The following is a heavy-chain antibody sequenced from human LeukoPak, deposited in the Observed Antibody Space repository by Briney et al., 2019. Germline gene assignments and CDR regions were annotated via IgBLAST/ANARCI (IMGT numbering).Heavy chain of an antibody. CDR1: GFTVSSNY. V-gene: IGHV3-66*01. D-gene: IGHD6-13*01. Sequence: SGGSLRLSCAASGFTVSSNYMSWVRQAPGKGLEWVSVIYSGGSTYYADSVKGRFTISRDNSKNTLYLQMNSLRAEDTALYHCARDEQQLDAFDIWGQGTMVTVSS. CDR3: ARDEQQLDAFDI. CDR2: IYSGGST. J-gene: IGHJ3*02.